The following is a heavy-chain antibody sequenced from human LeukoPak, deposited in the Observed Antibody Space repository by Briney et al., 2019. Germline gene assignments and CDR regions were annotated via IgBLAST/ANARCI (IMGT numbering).Heavy chain of an antibody. Sequence: QSGGSLRLSCAASEFTFSSYAMQWVRQAPGKGLEWVSGISASGGSTYYADSVKGRFTISRANSKNTLYLQMNSLRAEDTAIYYCAKYVSAKGPPYGLDVWGQGTTVTVSS. CDR2: ISASGGST. J-gene: IGHJ6*02. V-gene: IGHV3-23*01. D-gene: IGHD2/OR15-2a*01. CDR3: AKYVSAKGPPYGLDV. CDR1: EFTFSSYA.